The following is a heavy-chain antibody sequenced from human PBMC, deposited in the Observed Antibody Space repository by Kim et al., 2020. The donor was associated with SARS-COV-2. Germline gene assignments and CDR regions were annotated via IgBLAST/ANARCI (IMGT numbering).Heavy chain of an antibody. CDR3: AARYSGYDVPFDY. CDR1: GFTFSSYA. Sequence: GGSLRLSCAASGFTFSSYAMSWVRQAPGKGLEWVSAISGSGGSTYYADSVKGRFTISRDNSKNTLYLQMNSLRAEDTAVYYCAARYSGYDVPFDYWGQGTLVTVSS. J-gene: IGHJ4*02. V-gene: IGHV3-23*01. CDR2: ISGSGGST. D-gene: IGHD5-12*01.